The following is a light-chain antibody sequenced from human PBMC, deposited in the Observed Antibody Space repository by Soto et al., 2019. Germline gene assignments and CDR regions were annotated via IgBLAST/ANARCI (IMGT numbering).Light chain of an antibody. CDR3: QHFDNLPLT. V-gene: IGKV1-33*01. J-gene: IGKJ4*01. CDR1: QEISNY. Sequence: DIQMTQSPSSLSASVGDRVTITCQASQEISNYLNWYQQKPGKAPHLLIYDASNLETGVPSRFSGSGSGTDFTFTSSSLQPEDIGTYYCQHFDNLPLTFGGGTKVDIK. CDR2: DAS.